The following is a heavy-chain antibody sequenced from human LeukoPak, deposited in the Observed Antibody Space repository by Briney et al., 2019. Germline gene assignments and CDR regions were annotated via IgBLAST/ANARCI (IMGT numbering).Heavy chain of an antibody. V-gene: IGHV4-59*01. CDR1: GASISAYY. J-gene: IGHJ6*02. Sequence: PSETLSLTCFVSGASISAYYWSWIRQPPGKGLEWIGYIHYSGTINYNPSLMSRVTISVDSSKNQFSLRLSSVTAADTAVYFCARGHKGLEVWGQGATVTVSS. CDR2: IHYSGTI. CDR3: ARGHKGLEV.